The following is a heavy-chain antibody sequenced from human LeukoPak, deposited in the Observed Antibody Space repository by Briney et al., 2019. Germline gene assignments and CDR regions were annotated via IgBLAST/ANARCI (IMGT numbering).Heavy chain of an antibody. D-gene: IGHD3-10*01. CDR3: AKEKDEGGSYYYYGMDV. V-gene: IGHV3-30*18. Sequence: GGSLRLSCAPSGFTFSSYGMHWVRQAPGKGLEWVAVISYDGSNKYYADSVKGRFTISRDNSKNTLYLQMNSLRAEDTAVYYCAKEKDEGGSYYYYGMDVWGQGTTDTVSS. CDR2: ISYDGSNK. J-gene: IGHJ6*02. CDR1: GFTFSSYG.